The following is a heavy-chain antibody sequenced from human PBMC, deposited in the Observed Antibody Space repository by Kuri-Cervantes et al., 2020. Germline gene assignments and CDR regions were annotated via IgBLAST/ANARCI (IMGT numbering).Heavy chain of an antibody. J-gene: IGHJ5*02. CDR3: AGMGIAAAGTVWFDP. V-gene: IGHV1-69*05. CDR2: IIPVFGTT. D-gene: IGHD6-13*01. Sequence: SVKVSCKASGGTFSSHGLSWVRQAPGQGLEWMGGIIPVFGTTNYAQKFQGRITITMDESTSTAYMELSRLTSEDTAVYYCAGMGIAAAGTVWFDPWGQGTLVTVSS. CDR1: GGTFSSHG.